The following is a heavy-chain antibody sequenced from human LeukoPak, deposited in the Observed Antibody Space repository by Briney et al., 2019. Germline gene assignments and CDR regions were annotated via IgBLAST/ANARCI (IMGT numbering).Heavy chain of an antibody. CDR3: AKDHVEERDSSGYYYEVDY. CDR2: ISYDGSNK. Sequence: GGSLRLSCAASGFTFSSYAMHWVRQAPGKGLEWVAVISYDGSNKYYADSVKGRFTISRDNSKNTLYLQMNSLRAEDTAVYYCAKDHVEERDSSGYYYEVDYWGQGTLVTVSS. CDR1: GFTFSSYA. V-gene: IGHV3-30-3*01. J-gene: IGHJ4*02. D-gene: IGHD3-22*01.